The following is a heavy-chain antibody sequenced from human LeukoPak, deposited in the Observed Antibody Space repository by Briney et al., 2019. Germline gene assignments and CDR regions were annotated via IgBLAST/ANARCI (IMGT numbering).Heavy chain of an antibody. Sequence: SVKVSCKASGGTFTSHAISWVRQAPGQGLEWMGGVIAIFGTPHYAQKFQGRVTITTDESTSTAYVELSSLRSEDTAVYYCARRTYYYDSSDHFDYWGQGTLVTVSS. CDR2: VIAIFGTP. CDR1: GGTFTSHA. V-gene: IGHV1-69*05. J-gene: IGHJ4*02. D-gene: IGHD3-22*01. CDR3: ARRTYYYDSSDHFDY.